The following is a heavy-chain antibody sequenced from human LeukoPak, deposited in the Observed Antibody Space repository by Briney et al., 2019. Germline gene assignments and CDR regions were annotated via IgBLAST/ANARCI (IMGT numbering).Heavy chain of an antibody. J-gene: IGHJ3*02. CDR1: GFTFSSYE. D-gene: IGHD6-19*01. CDR2: ISSSGSTI. Sequence: PGGSLRLSCAASGFTFSSYEMNWVRQAPGKGLEWVSYISSSGSTIYYADSVKGRFTISRDNAKNSLYLQMNSLRAEDTAVYYCARGGRSGWPDAFDIWGQGTMVTVSS. CDR3: ARGGRSGWPDAFDI. V-gene: IGHV3-48*03.